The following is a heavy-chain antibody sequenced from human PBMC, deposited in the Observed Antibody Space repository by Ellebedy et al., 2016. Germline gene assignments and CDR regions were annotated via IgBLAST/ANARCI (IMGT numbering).Heavy chain of an antibody. Sequence: GESLKISXVASGFTFRNFFISWVRQAPGGGLEWISTISGDGDTTFSADSVKGRFTISRDNSRYTLYLQMDSLTAADTAVYYCYYGHYSGFWGQGTLVTVSS. CDR3: YYGHYSGF. CDR1: GFTFRNFF. V-gene: IGHV3-23*01. CDR2: ISGDGDTT. J-gene: IGHJ4*02. D-gene: IGHD4-17*01.